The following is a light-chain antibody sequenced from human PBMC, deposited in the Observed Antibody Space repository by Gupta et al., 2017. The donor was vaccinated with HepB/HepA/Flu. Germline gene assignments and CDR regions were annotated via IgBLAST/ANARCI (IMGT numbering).Light chain of an antibody. CDR3: QKYESPILT. Sequence: ELVLTQSPGTLSLSPGERATLSCRASQSVSSSYLAWYQQKTGPARRLLIYGASSRAAGIPDRGSGGGSGTDFTLTSSRLEPDDCAVYDCQKYESPILTFGGGTKVEIK. CDR2: GAS. J-gene: IGKJ4*01. CDR1: QSVSSSY. V-gene: IGKV3-20*01.